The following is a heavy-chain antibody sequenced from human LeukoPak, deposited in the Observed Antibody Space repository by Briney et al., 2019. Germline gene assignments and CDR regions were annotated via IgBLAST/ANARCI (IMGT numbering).Heavy chain of an antibody. CDR3: AGQEGIVAAGAFDY. V-gene: IGHV4-59*08. CDR1: GGSISSYY. CDR2: IYYSGST. J-gene: IGHJ4*02. D-gene: IGHD6-13*01. Sequence: SETLSLTCTVSGGSISSYYWSWIRQPPGKGLEWIGYIYYSGSTNYNPSLKSRVTISVDTSKNQFSLKLSSVTAADTAVYYCAGQEGIVAAGAFDYWGQGTLVTVSS.